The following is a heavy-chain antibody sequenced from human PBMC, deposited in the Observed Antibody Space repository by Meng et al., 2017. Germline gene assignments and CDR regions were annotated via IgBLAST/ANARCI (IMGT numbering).Heavy chain of an antibody. D-gene: IGHD2-15*01. Sequence: GSLRLSCTVSGYSISSGYYWGWIRQPPGKGLEWIGSIYHSGSTYYNPSLKSRVTISVDTSKNQFSLKPSSVTAADTAVYYCARDPLLVARFDYWGQGTLVTVSS. CDR1: GYSISSGYY. CDR3: ARDPLLVARFDY. J-gene: IGHJ4*02. V-gene: IGHV4-38-2*02. CDR2: IYHSGST.